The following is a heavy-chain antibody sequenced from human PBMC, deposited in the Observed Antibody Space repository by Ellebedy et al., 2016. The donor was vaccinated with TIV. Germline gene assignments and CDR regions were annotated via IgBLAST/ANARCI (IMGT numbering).Heavy chain of an antibody. CDR1: GYTFTSYG. J-gene: IGHJ4*02. Sequence: ASVKVSRXASGYTFTSYGISWVRQAPGQGLEWMGWISAYNGNTNYAQKLQGRVTMTTDTSTSTAYMELRSLRSDDTAVYYCARDSPEYYYDSQTGLDYWGQGTLVTVSS. CDR3: ARDSPEYYYDSQTGLDY. V-gene: IGHV1-18*01. CDR2: ISAYNGNT. D-gene: IGHD3-22*01.